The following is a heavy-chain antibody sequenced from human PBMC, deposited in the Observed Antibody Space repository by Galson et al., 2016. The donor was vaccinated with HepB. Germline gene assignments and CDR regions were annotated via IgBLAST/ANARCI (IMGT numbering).Heavy chain of an antibody. CDR1: GGSVSSGSYY. CDR3: GRDGGDNGAFDI. J-gene: IGHJ3*02. D-gene: IGHD2-8*01. Sequence: SETLSLTCTVSGGSVSSGSYYWSWVRQPPGKGLEWIGYIYYTGGTNYNPSLKSRVTISLDTSKNQFSLKLSSVTAADTAFYYCGRDGGDNGAFDIWGQGTMVTVSS. V-gene: IGHV4-61*01. CDR2: IYYTGGT.